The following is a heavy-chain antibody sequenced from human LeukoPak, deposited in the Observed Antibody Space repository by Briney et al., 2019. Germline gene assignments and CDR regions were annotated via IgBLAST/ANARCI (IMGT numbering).Heavy chain of an antibody. V-gene: IGHV3-30*02. J-gene: IGHJ4*02. CDR1: GFTFSSYG. CDR3: ARADYYDSSGYRVLYYFDY. CDR2: IRYDGSNK. Sequence: QTGGSLRLSCAASGFTFSSYGMHWVRQAPGKGLEWVAFIRYDGSNKYYADSVKGRFTISRDNAKNSLYLQMNSLRAEDTAVYYCARADYYDSSGYRVLYYFDYWGQGTLVTVSS. D-gene: IGHD3-22*01.